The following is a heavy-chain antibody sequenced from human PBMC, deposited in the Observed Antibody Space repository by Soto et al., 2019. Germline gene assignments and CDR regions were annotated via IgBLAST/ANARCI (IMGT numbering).Heavy chain of an antibody. CDR2: IKSKTDGGTT. D-gene: IGHD1-26*01. V-gene: IGHV3-15*01. CDR3: TTRGKGANYYYYGMDV. CDR1: GFTFSNAW. J-gene: IGHJ6*02. Sequence: GGSLRLSCAASGFTFSNAWMSWVRQAPGKGLEWVGRIKSKTDGGTTDYAAPVKGRLTISRDDSKNTLYLQMNSLKTEDTAVYYCTTRGKGANYYYYGMDVWGQGTTVTVSS.